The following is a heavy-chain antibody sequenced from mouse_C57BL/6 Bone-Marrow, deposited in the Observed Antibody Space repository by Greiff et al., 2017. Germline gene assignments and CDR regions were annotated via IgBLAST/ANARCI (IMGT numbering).Heavy chain of an antibody. V-gene: IGHV1-20*01. Sequence: EVQLQESGPELVKPGDSVKISCKASGYSFTGYFMNWVMQSPGRSLEWIGRINPYNGATFYNQKFKGKATLTVDKSSSTADMELRSLTSENSAVYYGARSTMITAYYFDYWGQGTTLTVSS. CDR2: INPYNGAT. CDR1: GYSFTGYF. D-gene: IGHD2-4*01. J-gene: IGHJ2*01. CDR3: ARSTMITAYYFDY.